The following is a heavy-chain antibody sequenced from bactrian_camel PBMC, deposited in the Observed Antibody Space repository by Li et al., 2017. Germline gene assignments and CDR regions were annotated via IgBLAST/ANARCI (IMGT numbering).Heavy chain of an antibody. CDR2: MDSLGRT. V-gene: IGHV3S53*01. Sequence: HVQLVESGGGSVQPGQSLRLTCTFSETRYCMGWFRQPPGKDREGVAVMDSLGRTKYADSVNGRFTISKGNRETILYLEMHNLKPEDTGVYYCAGEQYGGCRASAAFGVWGQGTQVTVS. CDR1: ETRYC. D-gene: IGHD6*01. CDR3: AGEQYGGCRASAAFGV. J-gene: IGHJ6*01.